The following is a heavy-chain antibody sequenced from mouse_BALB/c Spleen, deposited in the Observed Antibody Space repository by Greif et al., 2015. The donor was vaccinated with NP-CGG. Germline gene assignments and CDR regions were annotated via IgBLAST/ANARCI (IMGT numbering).Heavy chain of an antibody. Sequence: VQLQQSGAELVKPGASVKLSCKASGYTFTSYYMYWVKQRPGQGLEWIGEINPSNGGTNFNEKFKSKATLTVDKSSSTADMQHNSLKSENSAVYYCTRRKYYGSSPWFDYWGQGTLGTVSA. CDR3: TRRKYYGSSPWFDY. V-gene: IGHV1S81*02. D-gene: IGHD1-1*01. J-gene: IGHJ3*01. CDR2: INPSNGGT. CDR1: GYTFTSYY.